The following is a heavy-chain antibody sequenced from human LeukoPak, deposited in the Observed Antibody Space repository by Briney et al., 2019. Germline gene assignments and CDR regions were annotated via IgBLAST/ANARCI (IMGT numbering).Heavy chain of an antibody. CDR1: GYTFTGSY. CDR2: INPNSGGT. V-gene: IGHV1-2*02. CDR3: ARGATTVTTEYFDY. Sequence: ASVKVSCKASGYTFTGSYMHWVRQAPGQGREWMGWINPNSGGTNYAQKFQGRVTMTRDTYISTAYMELSRLRSDDTAVYYCARGATTVTTEYFDYWGQGTLVTVSS. J-gene: IGHJ4*02. D-gene: IGHD4-17*01.